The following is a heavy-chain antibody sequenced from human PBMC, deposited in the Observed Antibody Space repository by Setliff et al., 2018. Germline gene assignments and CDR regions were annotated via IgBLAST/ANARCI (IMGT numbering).Heavy chain of an antibody. V-gene: IGHV1-2*02. CDR1: GYTFVGYY. CDR3: AREPYDYIWGSYRSPYFDH. J-gene: IGHJ4*02. D-gene: IGHD3-16*02. CDR2: INPKTGGT. Sequence: VASVKVSCKASGYTFVGYYLHWVRQAPGQGLEWMGWINPKTGGTNYAQKFQGRVTMTRDASINTAFMHLSSLKSDDMAVYYCAREPYDYIWGSYRSPYFDHWGQGALVTVS.